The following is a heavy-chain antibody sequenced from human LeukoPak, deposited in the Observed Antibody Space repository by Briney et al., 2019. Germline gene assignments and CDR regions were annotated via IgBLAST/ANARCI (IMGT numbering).Heavy chain of an antibody. CDR1: GVTLSNYA. V-gene: IGHV3-23*01. J-gene: IGHJ4*02. CDR2: ISSSGSGGNT. CDR3: AKDRGAFGGVIVILDY. Sequence: GGSLRLSCVASGVTLSNYAMSWARQAPGKGLEWVSGISSSGSGGNTYYADSVKGRFTISRDSSKNTLYLQMNSLRAEDTAVYYCAKDRGAFGGVIVILDYWGQGTLVTVSS. D-gene: IGHD3-16*02.